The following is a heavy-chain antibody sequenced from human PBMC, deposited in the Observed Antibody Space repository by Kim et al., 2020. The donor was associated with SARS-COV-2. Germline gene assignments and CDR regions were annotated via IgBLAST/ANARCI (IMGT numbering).Heavy chain of an antibody. CDR2: ISGSGDNT. CDR3: GKDQSASSHGY. Sequence: GGSLRLSCAASGFTFSSFAMSWVRQAPGKGLEWISEISGSGDNTKYADSVKGRFAVSRDNSKNTLSLQMDSLRGEDTAVYYCGKDQSASSHGYWGRGTLVTVSS. D-gene: IGHD3-10*01. CDR1: GFTFSSFA. V-gene: IGHV3-23*01. J-gene: IGHJ4*02.